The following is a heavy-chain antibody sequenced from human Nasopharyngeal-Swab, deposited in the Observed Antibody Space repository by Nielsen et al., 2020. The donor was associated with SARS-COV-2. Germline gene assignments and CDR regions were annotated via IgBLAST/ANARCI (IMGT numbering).Heavy chain of an antibody. CDR1: GFTFSSYS. D-gene: IGHD2-2*01. CDR2: ISSSSSYI. Sequence: GESLKISCAASGFTFSSYSMNWVRQAPGKGLGWVSSISSSSSYIYYADSVKGRFTISRDNAKNSLYLQMNSLRAEDTAVYYCAREGDLVVVPAAIGRWFDPWGQGTLVTVSS. J-gene: IGHJ5*02. V-gene: IGHV3-21*01. CDR3: AREGDLVVVPAAIGRWFDP.